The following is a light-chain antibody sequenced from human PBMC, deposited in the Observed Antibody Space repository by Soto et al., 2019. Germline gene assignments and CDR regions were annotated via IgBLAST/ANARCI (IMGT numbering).Light chain of an antibody. CDR3: QQRSDWPIT. Sequence: EIVLTQSPASLSLYPGERATLSCRASQSVDSHLVWYQQKPGQAPRPLIFAASNRATGIPVRFSGSGSGTDFTLTINRREPDDFAVYYCQQRSDWPITFGQGTRLEIK. J-gene: IGKJ5*01. CDR1: QSVDSH. CDR2: AAS. V-gene: IGKV3-11*01.